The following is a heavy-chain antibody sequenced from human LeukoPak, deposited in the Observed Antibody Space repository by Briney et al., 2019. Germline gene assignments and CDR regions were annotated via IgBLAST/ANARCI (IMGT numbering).Heavy chain of an antibody. Sequence: SETLSLXCTVSGGSISSYYWSWIRQPPGKGLEWIGYIYYSGSTNYNPSLKSRVTISVDTSKNQFSLKLSSVTAADTAVYYCARGSCSGGSCYPHAFDIWGQGTMVTISS. J-gene: IGHJ3*02. CDR2: IYYSGST. CDR1: GGSISSYY. CDR3: ARGSCSGGSCYPHAFDI. V-gene: IGHV4-59*01. D-gene: IGHD2-15*01.